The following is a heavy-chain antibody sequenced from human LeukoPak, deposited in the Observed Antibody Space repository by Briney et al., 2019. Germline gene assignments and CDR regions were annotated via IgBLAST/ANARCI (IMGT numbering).Heavy chain of an antibody. V-gene: IGHV3-11*01. D-gene: IGHD6-19*01. Sequence: PGGSLRLSCAASGFTVSSNYMSWVRQAPGKGLEWVSYISSSGSTIYYADSVKGRFTISRDNAKNSLYLQMNSLRAEDTAVYYCATLPIAVAGGGYCWGQGTLVTVSS. CDR1: GFTVSSNY. J-gene: IGHJ4*02. CDR3: ATLPIAVAGGGYC. CDR2: ISSSGSTI.